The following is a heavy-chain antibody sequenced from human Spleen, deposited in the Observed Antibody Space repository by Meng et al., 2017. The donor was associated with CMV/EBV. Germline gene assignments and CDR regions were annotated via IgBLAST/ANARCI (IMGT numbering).Heavy chain of an antibody. V-gene: IGHV3-33*01. Sequence: GESLKISCAASGFTFSSYGMHWVRQAPGKGLEWVAVIWYDGSNKYYADSVKGRFTISRDNSKNTLYLQMNSLRAEDTAVYYCARSMLEVNRYYYGMDVWGEGTPVTVS. CDR1: GFTFSSYG. D-gene: IGHD1-1*01. CDR2: IWYDGSNK. CDR3: ARSMLEVNRYYYGMDV. J-gene: IGHJ6*02.